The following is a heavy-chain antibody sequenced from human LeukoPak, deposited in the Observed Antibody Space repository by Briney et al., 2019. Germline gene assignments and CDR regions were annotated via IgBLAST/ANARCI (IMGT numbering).Heavy chain of an antibody. Sequence: GGSLRLSCASSGFTFSSFEMNWVRQAPGKGLEWISFISSGSTTIYYADSVKGRFTVSRDDAKNSVFLQMDSLRAEDTAFYYCVRWATLPREADWYFDVWGRGTLVTVSS. J-gene: IGHJ2*01. CDR2: ISSGSTTI. V-gene: IGHV3-48*03. CDR1: GFTFSSFE. D-gene: IGHD2-15*01. CDR3: VRWATLPREADWYFDV.